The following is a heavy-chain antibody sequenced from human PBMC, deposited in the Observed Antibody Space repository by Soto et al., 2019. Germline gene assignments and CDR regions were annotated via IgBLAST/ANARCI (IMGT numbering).Heavy chain of an antibody. Sequence: PSETLSLTCTVSGGSISSYYWSWIRQPPGKGLEWIGYIYYSGSTNYNPPLKSRVTISVDTSKSQFSLKLSSVTAADTAVYYCARERGTAGDFDYWGQGTLVTVSS. D-gene: IGHD3-16*01. J-gene: IGHJ4*02. CDR1: GGSISSYY. CDR2: IYYSGST. CDR3: ARERGTAGDFDY. V-gene: IGHV4-59*01.